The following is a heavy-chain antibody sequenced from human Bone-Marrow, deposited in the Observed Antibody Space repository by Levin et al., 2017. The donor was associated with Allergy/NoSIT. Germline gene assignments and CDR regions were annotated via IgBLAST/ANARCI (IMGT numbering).Heavy chain of an antibody. J-gene: IGHJ4*02. D-gene: IGHD6-13*01. CDR3: ARDRQPGPYFDY. Sequence: GESLKISCAASGFTFSSYAMHWVRQAPGKGLEWVAVISYDGSNKYYADSVKGRFTISRDNSKNTLYLQMNSLRAEDTAVYYCARDRQPGPYFDYWGQGTLVTVSS. CDR1: GFTFSSYA. CDR2: ISYDGSNK. V-gene: IGHV3-30-3*01.